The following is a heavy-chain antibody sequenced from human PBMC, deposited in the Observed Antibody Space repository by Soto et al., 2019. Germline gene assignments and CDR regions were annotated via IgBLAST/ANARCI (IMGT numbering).Heavy chain of an antibody. V-gene: IGHV1-69*01. J-gene: IGHJ6*02. Sequence: QVQLVQSGAEVKKPGSSVKVSCKASGGTFSSYAISWVRQAPGQGLEWMGWIIPIFGTANYAQQFQGRVTITADECTSTAYMELSSLRSEDTAVSYCARASSRTSFGVVKWPYYYGMDVWGQGTTVTVSS. D-gene: IGHD3-3*01. CDR2: IIPIFGTA. CDR3: ARASSRTSFGVVKWPYYYGMDV. CDR1: GGTFSSYA.